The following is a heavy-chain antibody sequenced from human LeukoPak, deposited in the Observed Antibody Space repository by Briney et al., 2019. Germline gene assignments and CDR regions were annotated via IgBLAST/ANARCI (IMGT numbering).Heavy chain of an antibody. CDR3: AREAADY. V-gene: IGHV3-30*02. J-gene: IGHJ4*02. CDR2: IRYDGSNK. CDR1: GFTFSSYG. Sequence: PGGSLRLSCAASGFTFSSYGMHWVRQAPGKGLEWVAFIRYDGSNKYYADSVRGRFTISRDNSKNTLYLQMNSLRSDDTAVYYCAREAADYWGQGTLVTVSS.